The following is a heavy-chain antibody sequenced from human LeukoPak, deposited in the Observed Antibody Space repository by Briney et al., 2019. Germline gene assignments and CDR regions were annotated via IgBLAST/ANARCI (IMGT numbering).Heavy chain of an antibody. CDR2: IGTAGDT. J-gene: IGHJ4*02. CDR1: GFTFSTYD. D-gene: IGHD3-22*01. V-gene: IGHV3-13*01. Sequence: GGSLRLSCAASGFTFSTYDMHWVRQPTGKGLEWVSAIGTAGDTYYPGSVKGRFTISRENAKNSLYLQMNSLRAEDTAVYYCAREYDSSGYYYYFDYWGQGTLVTVSS. CDR3: AREYDSSGYYYYFDY.